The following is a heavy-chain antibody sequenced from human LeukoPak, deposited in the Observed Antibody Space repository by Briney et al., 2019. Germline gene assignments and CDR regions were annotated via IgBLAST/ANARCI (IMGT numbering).Heavy chain of an antibody. J-gene: IGHJ4*02. CDR2: IYYSGST. CDR1: GGSISRYY. D-gene: IGHD6-13*01. CDR3: VRVVALGAAGYYFDY. Sequence: SETLSLTCTVSGGSISRYYWSWFRQPPGKGLEWIGYIYYSGSTNYNPSLKSRVTISVDTSKNQFSLKLTSVTAADTAVYYCVRVVALGAAGYYFDYWGQGSLVTVSS. V-gene: IGHV4-59*01.